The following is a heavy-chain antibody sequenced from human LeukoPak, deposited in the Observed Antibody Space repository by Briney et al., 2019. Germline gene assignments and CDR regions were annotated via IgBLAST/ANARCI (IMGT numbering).Heavy chain of an antibody. D-gene: IGHD2-2*01. CDR1: VFPFSRYS. V-gene: IGHV3-48*01. CDR2: ITSSGDTI. CDR3: AKDRQGYQLPYYYYYYMDV. Sequence: AGGSLRLSCTTSVFPFSRYSMNWVRQAPGKGLEWVSYITSSGDTIYYADSVKGRFTISRDNAKNSVYLQMNSLRAEDTAVYYCAKDRQGYQLPYYYYYYMDVWGKGTTVTVSS. J-gene: IGHJ6*03.